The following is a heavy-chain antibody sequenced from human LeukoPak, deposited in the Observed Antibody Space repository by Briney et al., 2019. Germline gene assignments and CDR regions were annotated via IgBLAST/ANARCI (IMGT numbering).Heavy chain of an antibody. J-gene: IGHJ3*02. Sequence: PGGSLRLSCAASGFTFSTYSMYWVRQAPGKGLEWVSSISSSSRDIYYADSVKGRFTISRDNAKNSLYLQMNSLRAEDTAVYYCARDCSSTSCYFDAFDIWGQGTMVTVSS. CDR2: ISSSSRDI. D-gene: IGHD2-2*01. CDR3: ARDCSSTSCYFDAFDI. V-gene: IGHV3-21*01. CDR1: GFTFSTYS.